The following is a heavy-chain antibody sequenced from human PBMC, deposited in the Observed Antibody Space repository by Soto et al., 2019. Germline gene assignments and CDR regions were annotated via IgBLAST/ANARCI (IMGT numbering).Heavy chain of an antibody. CDR1: GFTFSSYA. J-gene: IGHJ4*02. D-gene: IGHD5-18*01. CDR3: ARAFVDTAMVTDY. Sequence: SGGSLRLSCAASGFTFSSYAMHWVRQAPGKGLEWVAVISYDGSNKYYADSVKGRFTISRDNSKNTLYLQMNSLRAEDTAVYYCARAFVDTAMVTDYWGQGTLVTVSS. CDR2: ISYDGSNK. V-gene: IGHV3-30-3*01.